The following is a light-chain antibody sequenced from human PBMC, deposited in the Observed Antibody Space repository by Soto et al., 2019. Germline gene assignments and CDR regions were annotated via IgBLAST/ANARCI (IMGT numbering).Light chain of an antibody. J-gene: IGKJ2*01. Sequence: DIQMTQSPYSLSASVGDSVTITCRARQNIRTYLNWYQQKPGRAPKLLIHSASDLPSGGPSRFRGSGSGTEFTLTMSGLQPEDFATYYCQQGHSTPYTCGQGTKVEIK. CDR1: QNIRTY. CDR2: SAS. V-gene: IGKV1-39*01. CDR3: QQGHSTPYT.